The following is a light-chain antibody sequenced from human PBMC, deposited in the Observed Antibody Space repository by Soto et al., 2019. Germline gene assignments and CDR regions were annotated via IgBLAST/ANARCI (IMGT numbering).Light chain of an antibody. J-gene: IGKJ1*01. CDR1: QSVSSSY. Sequence: EIVLTQSPATLSLSPGERATLSFGASQSVSSSYFAWYQHKPGLAPRLLIYDASSRATGIPDRFSGSGSGTDFALTISRLEPEDFAVYYCQQYGSSSWTFGQGTKVEIK. V-gene: IGKV3D-20*01. CDR3: QQYGSSSWT. CDR2: DAS.